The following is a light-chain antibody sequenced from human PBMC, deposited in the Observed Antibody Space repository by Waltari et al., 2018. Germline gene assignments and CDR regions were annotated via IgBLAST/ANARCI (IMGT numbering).Light chain of an antibody. CDR3: QSSDSSNTDIYL. J-gene: IGLJ2*01. Sequence: SYELTQPPSVSVSPGQTARITCSGDGLPKQSAYWYQQRSGQAPLLVIYKDTERPSGIPERFSGSSSGTTVTLTISGVQAEDDADYYCQSSDSSNTDIYLFGGGTKLTVL. CDR2: KDT. V-gene: IGLV3-25*03. CDR1: GLPKQS.